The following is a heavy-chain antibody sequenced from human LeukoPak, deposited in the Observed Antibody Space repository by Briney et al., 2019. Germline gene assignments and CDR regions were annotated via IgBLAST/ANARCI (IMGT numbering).Heavy chain of an antibody. CDR3: ARAVVPPLTMVRGVVILDYYYMDV. CDR2: ISAFNGNT. Sequence: ASVKVSCKTSGYTFINYGLHWVRQAPGQGLEWMGWISAFNGNTNYAQKVQDRVTMTTDTSTSTAYMEVRSLRSDDTAVYYCARAVVPPLTMVRGVVILDYYYMDVWGKGTTVTVSS. CDR1: GYTFINYG. V-gene: IGHV1-18*01. D-gene: IGHD3-10*01. J-gene: IGHJ6*03.